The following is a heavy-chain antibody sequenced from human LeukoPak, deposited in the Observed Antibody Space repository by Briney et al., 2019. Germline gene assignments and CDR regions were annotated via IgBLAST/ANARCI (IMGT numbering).Heavy chain of an antibody. CDR2: IYYSGST. CDR3: ASLQGDCSGGSCYSFFGY. D-gene: IGHD2-15*01. CDR1: GGSISSYY. Sequence: PETLSLTCTVSGGSISSYYWSWIRQPPGKGLEWIGYIYYSGSTNYNPSLKSRVTISVDTSKNQFSLKLSSVTAADTAVYHCASLQGDCSGGSCYSFFGYWGQGTLVTVSS. J-gene: IGHJ4*02. V-gene: IGHV4-59*08.